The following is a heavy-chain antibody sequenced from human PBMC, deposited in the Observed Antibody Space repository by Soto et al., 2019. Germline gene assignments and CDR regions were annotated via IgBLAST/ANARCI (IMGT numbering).Heavy chain of an antibody. CDR2: VHYSGNT. V-gene: IGHV4-38-2*02. Sequence: TETLSLTCTVSGYSISSGYHWAWIRQPPGKGLEWLGSVHYSGNTYYNPSLKSRLTISVDKSKNQFSLNLSSVTAADTAVYYCARQDRVVAEGRWFDPWGQGTLVTVSS. CDR1: GYSISSGYH. J-gene: IGHJ5*02. CDR3: ARQDRVVAEGRWFDP. D-gene: IGHD2-15*01.